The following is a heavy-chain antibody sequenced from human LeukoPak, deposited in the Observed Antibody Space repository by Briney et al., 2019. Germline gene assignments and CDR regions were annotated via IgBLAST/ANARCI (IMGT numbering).Heavy chain of an antibody. CDR3: AREYFYGSGSYYNGY. J-gene: IGHJ4*02. D-gene: IGHD3-10*01. Sequence: SGGSLRLSCSASGFTFSSYAMHWVRQAPGKGLEYVSAISSNGGSTYYADSVKGRFTISRDNSKNALYLQMSSLRAEDTAVYYCAREYFYGSGSYYNGYWGQGALVTVSS. CDR1: GFTFSSYA. CDR2: ISSNGGST. V-gene: IGHV3-64D*06.